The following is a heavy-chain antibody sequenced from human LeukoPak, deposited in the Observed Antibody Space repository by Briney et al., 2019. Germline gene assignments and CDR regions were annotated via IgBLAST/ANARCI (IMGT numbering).Heavy chain of an antibody. J-gene: IGHJ6*03. Sequence: PGGSLRLSCAASGFTFSDYYMSWIRQAPGKGLEWVGRIKSKTDGGTTDYAAPVKGRFTISRDDSKNTLYLQMNSLKTEDTAVYYCTTASLIAAAEGSYYYYYMDVWGKGTTVTVSS. V-gene: IGHV3-15*01. CDR1: GFTFSDYY. CDR2: IKSKTDGGTT. CDR3: TTASLIAAAEGSYYYYYMDV. D-gene: IGHD6-13*01.